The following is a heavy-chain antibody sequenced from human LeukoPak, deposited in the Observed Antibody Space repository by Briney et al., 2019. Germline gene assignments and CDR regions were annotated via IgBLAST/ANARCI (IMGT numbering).Heavy chain of an antibody. CDR3: ARESTLSNSYPWDP. D-gene: IGHD6-13*01. J-gene: IGHJ5*02. CDR2: IYYSGST. Sequence: SETLSHTCTVSGGSISSYFWSWIRQPPGKGLEWIGYIYYSGSTNYNPSLKSRVTISVDTSKNQFSLKLSSVTAADTAVYYCARESTLSNSYPWDPGGQGTLVTVSS. V-gene: IGHV4-59*01. CDR1: GGSISSYF.